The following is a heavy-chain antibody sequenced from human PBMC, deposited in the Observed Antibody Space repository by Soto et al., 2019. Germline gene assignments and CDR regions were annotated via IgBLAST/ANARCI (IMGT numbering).Heavy chain of an antibody. CDR3: AHRVLRTVFGLVTTTAIYFDF. Sequence: QITLKESGPTVVKPTETLTLTCTFSGFSLTTSGVGVGWVRQSPGKAPEWLALIYWDDDKRYSTSLNSRLIITKDPAKNEVVLTMATVDPADTATSYCAHRVLRTVFGLVTTTAIYFDFWGPGTPVVVSS. J-gene: IGHJ4*02. CDR2: IYWDDDK. V-gene: IGHV2-5*02. CDR1: GFSLTTSGVG. D-gene: IGHD3-3*01.